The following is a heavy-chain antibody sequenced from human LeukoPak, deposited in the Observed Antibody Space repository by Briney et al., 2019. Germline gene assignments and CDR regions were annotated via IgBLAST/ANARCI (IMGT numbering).Heavy chain of an antibody. V-gene: IGHV3-23*01. CDR2: ISGSGGST. J-gene: IGHJ4*02. CDR1: GFTFSSYA. CDR3: AKDHDFWSGYSNYFDY. D-gene: IGHD3-3*01. Sequence: GGSLRLSCAASGFTFSSYAMSWVRQAPGKGLEWVSAISGSGGSTYYADSVKGRFTISRDNSKNTLYLQMNSLRAEDTAVYYCAKDHDFWSGYSNYFDYWGQGTLVTVSP.